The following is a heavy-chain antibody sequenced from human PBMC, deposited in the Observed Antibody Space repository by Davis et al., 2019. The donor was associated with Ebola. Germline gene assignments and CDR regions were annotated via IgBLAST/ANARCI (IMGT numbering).Heavy chain of an antibody. CDR2: ISSSSSYI. Sequence: GGSLRLSCAASGFTFSSYSMNWVRQAPGKGLEWVSSISSSSSYIYYADSVKGRFTISRDNSKNTLHLQMNRLTSEDTAVYYCARMSLIVVFTTYFDYWGQGTLVTVSS. J-gene: IGHJ4*02. D-gene: IGHD3-22*01. CDR1: GFTFSSYS. V-gene: IGHV3-21*01. CDR3: ARMSLIVVFTTYFDY.